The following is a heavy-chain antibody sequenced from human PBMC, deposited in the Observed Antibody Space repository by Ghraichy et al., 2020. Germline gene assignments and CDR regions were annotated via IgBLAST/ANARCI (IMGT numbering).Heavy chain of an antibody. Sequence: GGSLRLSCAASGFTVSSNYMNWVRQAPGKGLEWVSILYSGGDTYYADSVKGRFTISRDDSKNTVFLQLNSLRVEDTAIYYCARTPYESAGPMVYWGQGTLVTVSS. V-gene: IGHV3-66*01. CDR1: GFTVSSNY. J-gene: IGHJ4*02. D-gene: IGHD3-22*01. CDR2: LYSGGDT. CDR3: ARTPYESAGPMVY.